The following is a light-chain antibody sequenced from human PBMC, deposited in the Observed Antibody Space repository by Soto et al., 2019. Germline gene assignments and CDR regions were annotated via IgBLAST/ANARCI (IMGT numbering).Light chain of an antibody. CDR3: QQSYSTPWT. CDR1: QRISSY. Sequence: DIQMTQSPSTLSSSLGDRVTITCGASQRISSYLDWYQQKPGKAPNLLIYAASSLQSGVPSRFSGSGSGTDFTLTISSLKPEDFATYDGQQSYSTPWTFCQGTKVDIK. V-gene: IGKV1-39*01. J-gene: IGKJ1*01. CDR2: AAS.